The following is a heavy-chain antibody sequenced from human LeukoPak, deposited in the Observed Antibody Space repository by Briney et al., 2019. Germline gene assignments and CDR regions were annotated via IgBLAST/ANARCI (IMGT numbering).Heavy chain of an antibody. V-gene: IGHV3-23*01. Sequence: PGVSLRLSCAASGFTFSSYAMSWVRQAPGKGLEWVSVISATAAYYADSVKGRFTISRDTSRNTLYLQMNSLRADDTAAYYCAKGQGSGSYPFDYWGQGTLVTVSS. D-gene: IGHD3-16*02. CDR3: AKGQGSGSYPFDY. CDR1: GFTFSSYA. CDR2: ISATAA. J-gene: IGHJ4*02.